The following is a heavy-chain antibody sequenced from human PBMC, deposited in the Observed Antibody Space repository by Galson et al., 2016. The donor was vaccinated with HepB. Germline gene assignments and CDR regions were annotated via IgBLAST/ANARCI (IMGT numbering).Heavy chain of an antibody. V-gene: IGHV3-7*03. CDR1: GFIFNNYW. CDR2: IKHDGSVE. J-gene: IGHJ6*02. Sequence: SLRLSCAASGFIFNNYWMSWVRQAPGKGLEWVANIKHDGSVEDYVDSVKGRFTISRDNARNSLYLQMNSLRAEDTALYYCAKGLGYCSSTSCFLYYYYAMDVWGQGTTVTVSS. D-gene: IGHD2-2*01. CDR3: AKGLGYCSSTSCFLYYYYAMDV.